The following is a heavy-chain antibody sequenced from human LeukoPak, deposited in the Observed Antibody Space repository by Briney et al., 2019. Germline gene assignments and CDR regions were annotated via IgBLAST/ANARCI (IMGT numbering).Heavy chain of an antibody. CDR3: ARDTNGYFDWLLPQALGY. D-gene: IGHD3-9*01. CDR1: GFTFSSYG. V-gene: IGHV3-21*01. CDR2: NSSSSSYI. J-gene: IGHJ4*02. Sequence: GGSLRLSCAASGFTFSSYGMNWVRQAPGKGLEWVSSNSSSSSYIYYADSVKGRFTISRDNAKNSLYLQMNSLRAEDTAVYYCARDTNGYFDWLLPQALGYWGQGTLVTVSS.